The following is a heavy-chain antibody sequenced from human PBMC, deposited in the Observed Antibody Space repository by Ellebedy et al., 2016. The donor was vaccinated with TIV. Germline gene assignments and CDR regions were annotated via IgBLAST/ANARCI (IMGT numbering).Heavy chain of an antibody. D-gene: IGHD6-13*01. CDR1: GFTFSSYA. Sequence: GESLKISCAASGFTFSSYAMHWVRQAPGKGLEWVAVISYDGSNKYYADSVKGRFTISRDNSKNTLYLQMNSLRAEDTAVYYCASRPSRIAAASHAFDIWGQGTMVTVSS. CDR2: ISYDGSNK. J-gene: IGHJ3*02. CDR3: ASRPSRIAAASHAFDI. V-gene: IGHV3-30*14.